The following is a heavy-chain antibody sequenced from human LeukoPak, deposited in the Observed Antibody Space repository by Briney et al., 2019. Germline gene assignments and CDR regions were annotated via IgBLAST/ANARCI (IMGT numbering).Heavy chain of an antibody. V-gene: IGHV3-48*03. Sequence: GGSLRLSCAASGFTFSSYEMNWVRQAPGKGLEWVSYISSSSSSNNIYYSDSVKGRFTIPRDNAKNSLYLQMNSLRVEDTAVYYCARDDSSRWYNSFDIWGQGTMVTVSS. D-gene: IGHD6-13*01. CDR2: ISSSSSSNNI. J-gene: IGHJ3*02. CDR3: ARDDSSRWYNSFDI. CDR1: GFTFSSYE.